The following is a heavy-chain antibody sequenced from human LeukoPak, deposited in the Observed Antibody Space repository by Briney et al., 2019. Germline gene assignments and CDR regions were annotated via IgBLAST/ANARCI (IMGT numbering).Heavy chain of an antibody. J-gene: IGHJ4*02. CDR1: GSSFINYY. Sequence: ASVKVSCKASGSSFINYYIYWMRQAPGQPLEWTGIICTSRGSTSYAPRVQGRVTMTRDVSTDTVYMELSSLISDDTAVYYCTRCTPVTVAGGWADHWGQGTLVTVSS. D-gene: IGHD6-19*01. CDR3: TRCTPVTVAGGWADH. CDR2: ICTSRGST. V-gene: IGHV1-46*01.